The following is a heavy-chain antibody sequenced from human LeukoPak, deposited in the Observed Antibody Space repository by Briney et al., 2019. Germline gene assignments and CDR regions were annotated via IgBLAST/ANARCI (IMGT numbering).Heavy chain of an antibody. D-gene: IGHD4-17*01. CDR1: GGSISSYY. Sequence: PSETLSLTCTVSGGSISSYYWSWIRQPPGKGLEWIGYIYYSGSTNYNPSLKSRVTISVDTSKNQFSLKLSSVTAADTAVYYCASLLYGDYDFDYWGQGTLVTVSS. J-gene: IGHJ4*02. CDR2: IYYSGST. V-gene: IGHV4-59*01. CDR3: ASLLYGDYDFDY.